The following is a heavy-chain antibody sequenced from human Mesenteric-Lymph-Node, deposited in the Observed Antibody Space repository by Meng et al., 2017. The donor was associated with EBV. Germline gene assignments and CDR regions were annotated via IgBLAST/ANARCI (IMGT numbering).Heavy chain of an antibody. CDR1: GGTFSSYA. CDR3: ARVQYDYVWGSYRQYYFDY. D-gene: IGHD3-16*02. CDR2: IIPIFGTA. J-gene: IGHJ4*02. Sequence: VQAVPAVAEVKKPGSAGKASCNASGGTFSSYAISWVRQAPGQGLEWMGGIIPIFGTANYAQKFQGRVTITADESTSTAYMELSSLRSEDTAVYYCARVQYDYVWGSYRQYYFDYWGQGTLVTVSS. V-gene: IGHV1-69*01.